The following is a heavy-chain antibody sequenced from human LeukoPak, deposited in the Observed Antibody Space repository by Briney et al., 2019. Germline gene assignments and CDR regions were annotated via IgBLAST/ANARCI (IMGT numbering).Heavy chain of an antibody. CDR2: INPNSGGT. Sequence: GASVKVSCKASGYTFTGYCMHWVRQAPGQGLEWMGWINPNSGGTNYAQKFQGWVTMTRDTSISTAYMELSRLRSDDTAVYYCARARTGYCSGGSCYALIYWGQGTLVTVSS. CDR3: ARARTGYCSGGSCYALIY. CDR1: GYTFTGYC. J-gene: IGHJ4*02. V-gene: IGHV1-2*04. D-gene: IGHD2-15*01.